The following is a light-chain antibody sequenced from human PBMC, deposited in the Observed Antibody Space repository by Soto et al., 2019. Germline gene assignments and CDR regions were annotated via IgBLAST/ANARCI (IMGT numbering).Light chain of an antibody. CDR1: QSVRSY. CDR2: DAS. J-gene: IGKJ1*01. Sequence: EIVLTQSPATLSLSPGERATLSCRASQSVRSYLAWYQHKPGQAPRLLIYDASNRALGIPARFSGSGSGTDLTLTIRSLEPEDFAIYYCQQRSDWPRTFGQGTKVEIK. V-gene: IGKV3-11*01. CDR3: QQRSDWPRT.